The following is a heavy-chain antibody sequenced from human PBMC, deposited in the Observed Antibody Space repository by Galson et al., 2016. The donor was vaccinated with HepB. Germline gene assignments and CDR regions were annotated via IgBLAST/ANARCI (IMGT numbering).Heavy chain of an antibody. V-gene: IGHV4-61*01. CDR2: VYYTGST. CDR1: GGSVGDINYF. D-gene: IGHD1-14*01. CDR3: ARAPITRGNTGPFDI. J-gene: IGHJ3*02. Sequence: ETLSLTCTVSGGSVGDINYFWSWIRQPPGKRLEWIGFVYYTGSTNYNPSLKSRVTISVDTSKNQFSLRLTSVTAADTAGYYCARAPITRGNTGPFDIWGQGTVVTVSS.